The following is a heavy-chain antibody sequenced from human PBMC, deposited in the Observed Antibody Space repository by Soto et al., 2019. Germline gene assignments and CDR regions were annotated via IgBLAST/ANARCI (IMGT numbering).Heavy chain of an antibody. CDR1: GSTVSNYW. J-gene: IGHJ6*02. V-gene: IGHV3-74*01. Sequence: LRLSCAASGSTVSNYWMNWVRQAPGKGLVWVSHIKSDGTTSYADSVEGRFTVSRDDAKNTFYLQMNSLRAEDTAVYYCAKDRGEEGLKFLEWFGGMDVWGHGTTVTVSS. CDR3: AKDRGEEGLKFLEWFGGMDV. D-gene: IGHD3-3*01. CDR2: IKSDGTT.